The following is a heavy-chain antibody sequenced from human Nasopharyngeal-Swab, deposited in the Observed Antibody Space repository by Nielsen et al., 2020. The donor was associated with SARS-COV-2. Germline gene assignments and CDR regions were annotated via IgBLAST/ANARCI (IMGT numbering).Heavy chain of an antibody. V-gene: IGHV3-21*01. CDR3: ARDSYYGDQNFDY. Sequence: GESLKISCAASGFTFNNYNFNWVRQAPGKGLEWVSSISSSSSYTYYADSVNGRFTISRDNAKNSLYLQMNSLRAEDTAVYYCARDSYYGDQNFDYWGQGTLVTVSS. CDR2: ISSSSSYT. D-gene: IGHD4-17*01. J-gene: IGHJ4*02. CDR1: GFTFNNYN.